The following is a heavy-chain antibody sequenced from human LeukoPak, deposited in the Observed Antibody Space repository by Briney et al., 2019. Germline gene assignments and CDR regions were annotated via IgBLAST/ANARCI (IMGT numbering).Heavy chain of an antibody. J-gene: IGHJ6*03. Sequence: GGSLRLSCAASGFTFSSYSMNWVRQAPGKGLEWVSSISSTGNYIYYADSVKGRFTISRDNAKNSLYLQMNSLRAEDTAVYYCARDRAGTAMPMISYYYYYMDVWGKGTTVTVSS. CDR2: ISSTGNYI. CDR3: ARDRAGTAMPMISYYYYYMDV. V-gene: IGHV3-21*01. CDR1: GFTFSSYS. D-gene: IGHD5-18*01.